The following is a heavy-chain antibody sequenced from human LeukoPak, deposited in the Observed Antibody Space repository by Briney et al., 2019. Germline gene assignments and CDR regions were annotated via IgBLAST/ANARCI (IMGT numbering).Heavy chain of an antibody. D-gene: IGHD6-19*01. J-gene: IGHJ4*02. CDR3: AIVKQWPVSFDY. CDR2: INSDGSST. V-gene: IGHV3-74*01. Sequence: GGSLRLSCSASGFTFSSYWMHCVRQAPGKGLVWVSRINSDGSSTSYADSVKGRFTISRDNAKNTLYLQMNSLGAEDTAVYYCAIVKQWPVSFDYWGQGTLVTVSS. CDR1: GFTFSSYW.